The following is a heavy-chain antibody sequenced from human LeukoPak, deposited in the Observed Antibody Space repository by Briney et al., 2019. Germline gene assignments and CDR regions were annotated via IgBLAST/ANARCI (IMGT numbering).Heavy chain of an antibody. J-gene: IGHJ6*02. Sequence: SETLSLTCTVSGGCISSYYWSWIRQPPGKGLEWIGYIYYSGSTNYNPSLKSRVTISVDTSKNQFSLKLSSVTAPDTAVYYCARADKVGPGWWSPRGMDVWGQGTTVTVSS. CDR3: ARADKVGPGWWSPRGMDV. CDR2: IYYSGST. D-gene: IGHD2-8*02. CDR1: GGCISSYY. V-gene: IGHV4-59*01.